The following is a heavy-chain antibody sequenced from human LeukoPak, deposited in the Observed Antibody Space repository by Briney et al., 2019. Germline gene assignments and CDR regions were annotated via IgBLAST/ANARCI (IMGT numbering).Heavy chain of an antibody. J-gene: IGHJ5*02. D-gene: IGHD2-2*01. CDR2: IIPIFGTA. V-gene: IGHV1-69*05. Sequence: SVKVSCKASGGTFSSYAISWVRQAPGQRLEWMGGIIPIFGTANYAQKFQGRVTITTDESTSTAYMELSSLRSEDTAVYYCARSRDIVVVPAAVIRGHWFDPWGQGTLVTVSS. CDR3: ARSRDIVVVPAAVIRGHWFDP. CDR1: GGTFSSYA.